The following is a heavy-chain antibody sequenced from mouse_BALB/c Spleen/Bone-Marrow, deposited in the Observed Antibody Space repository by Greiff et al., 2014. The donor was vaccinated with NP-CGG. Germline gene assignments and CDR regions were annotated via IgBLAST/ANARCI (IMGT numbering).Heavy chain of an antibody. J-gene: IGHJ1*01. D-gene: IGHD4-1*01. CDR1: GFTFSSFG. V-gene: IGHV5-17*02. CDR3: ARGGNWDDFDV. Sequence: EVMLVESGGGLVQPGGSRKLSCAASGFTFSSFGMHWVRQAPEKGLEWVAYISSGSTVIFYADTVKGRFTISRDNPKNTLFLQMTSLRSEDTAMYYCARGGNWDDFDVWSAGTTVTVSS. CDR2: ISSGSTVI.